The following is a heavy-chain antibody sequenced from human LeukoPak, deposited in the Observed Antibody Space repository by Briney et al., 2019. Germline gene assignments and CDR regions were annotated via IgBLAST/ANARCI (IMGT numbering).Heavy chain of an antibody. Sequence: SETLSLTCAVYGGSFSGYYWSWLRQPPGKGLEWIGEINHSGSTNYNPSLKSRVTISVDTSKSQFSLKLSSVTAADTAVYYCARTPHYCSSTSCLGNWFDPWGQGTLVTVSS. CDR1: GGSFSGYY. CDR2: INHSGST. J-gene: IGHJ5*02. CDR3: ARTPHYCSSTSCLGNWFDP. V-gene: IGHV4-34*01. D-gene: IGHD2-2*01.